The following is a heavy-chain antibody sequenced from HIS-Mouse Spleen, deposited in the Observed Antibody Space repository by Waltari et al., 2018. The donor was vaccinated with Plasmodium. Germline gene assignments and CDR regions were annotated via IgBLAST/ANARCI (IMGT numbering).Heavy chain of an antibody. D-gene: IGHD1-7*01. V-gene: IGHV4-39*07. CDR3: ARDRITGTSYFDY. J-gene: IGHJ4*02. CDR1: GGSISSSSYY. Sequence: QLQLQESGPGLVKPSETLSLTCTVSGGSISSSSYYWGWIRQPPGKGLEWIGSIYYSGGTYYNPSLKTRVTISVDTSKNQFSLKLSAVTAADTAVYYCARDRITGTSYFDYWGQGTLVTVSS. CDR2: IYYSGGT.